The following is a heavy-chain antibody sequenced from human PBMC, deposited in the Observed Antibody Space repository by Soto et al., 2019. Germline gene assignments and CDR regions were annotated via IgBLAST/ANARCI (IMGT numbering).Heavy chain of an antibody. CDR2: IIPVLGSV. Sequence: QVQLVQSGAEVRNPGSSVKVSCKASGDTLGSFTITWVRQAPGQGLEWMGGIIPVLGSVFYAQKFQGRVTSTAEDSTSTAYMELTSLRSEDTAVFYCARGAGIFGVVAFDSWGQGTLVTVAS. CDR3: ARGAGIFGVVAFDS. V-gene: IGHV1-69*01. D-gene: IGHD3-3*01. J-gene: IGHJ4*02. CDR1: GDTLGSFT.